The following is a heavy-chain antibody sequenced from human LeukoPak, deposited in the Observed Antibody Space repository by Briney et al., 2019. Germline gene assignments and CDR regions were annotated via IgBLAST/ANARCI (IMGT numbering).Heavy chain of an antibody. V-gene: IGHV1-69*04. CDR1: GGTFSSYA. CDR3: ARDRIVGATEYYYYYGMDV. J-gene: IGHJ6*02. D-gene: IGHD1-26*01. Sequence: ASVKVSCKASGGTFSSYATSWVRQAPGQGLEWMGRISPILGIANYAQKFQGRVTTTADKSTSTAYMELSSLRSEDTAVYYCARDRIVGATEYYYYYGMDVWGQGTTVTVSS. CDR2: ISPILGIA.